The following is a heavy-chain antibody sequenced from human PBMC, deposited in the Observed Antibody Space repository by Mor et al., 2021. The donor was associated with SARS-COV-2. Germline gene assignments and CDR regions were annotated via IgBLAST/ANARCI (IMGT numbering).Heavy chain of an antibody. J-gene: IGHJ3*02. V-gene: IGHV3-30-3*01. Sequence: DGNTKRYAESVKGRFTISRDNSKNTLDLEINSLKVEDKAMYYCAREGECTTASGAFDIWGQGTTVTVSS. D-gene: IGHD2-2*01. CDR3: AREGECTTASGAFDI. CDR2: DGNTK.